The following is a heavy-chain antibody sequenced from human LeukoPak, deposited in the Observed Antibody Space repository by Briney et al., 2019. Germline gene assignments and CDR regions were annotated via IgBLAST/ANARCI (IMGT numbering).Heavy chain of an antibody. CDR2: ISWNSGSI. D-gene: IGHD1-26*01. CDR3: AKAPGIVGATGASDI. J-gene: IGHJ3*02. Sequence: GGPLRLSCAASGFTFDDYAMHWVRQAPGKGLEWVSGISWNSGSIGYADSVKGRFTISRDNAKNSLYLQMNSLRAEDTALYYCAKAPGIVGATGASDIWGQGTMVTVSS. CDR1: GFTFDDYA. V-gene: IGHV3-9*01.